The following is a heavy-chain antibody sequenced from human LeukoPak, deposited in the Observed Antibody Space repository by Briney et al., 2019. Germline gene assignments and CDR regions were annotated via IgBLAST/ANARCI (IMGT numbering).Heavy chain of an antibody. CDR3: ARHLKSGYTGYESEY. CDR2: IYPADSTA. CDR1: GYRFTTYW. J-gene: IGHJ4*02. V-gene: IGHV5-51*01. Sequence: GESLKISCKASGYRFTTYWIGWVRQVPGKGLEWVGIIYPADSTAKYSPSFQGQVTISVDKSISTAYLQWSRLEASDTAVFYCARHLKSGYTGYESEYWGQGTLVTVSS. D-gene: IGHD5-12*01.